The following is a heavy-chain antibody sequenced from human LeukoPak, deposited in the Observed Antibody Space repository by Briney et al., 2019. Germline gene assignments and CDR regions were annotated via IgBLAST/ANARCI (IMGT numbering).Heavy chain of an antibody. CDR3: AKERGYTSGLGTLDY. D-gene: IGHD6-19*01. V-gene: IGHV3-23*01. J-gene: IGHJ4*02. CDR2: ISGSGGST. Sequence: GRTLRLSCAASGFTFSNYAMSWVRQVPGKGLEWVSTISGSGGSTYYADPLKGRFSISRDNSKNTLFLQMKSPRAEDTAVYYCAKERGYTSGLGTLDYWGQGTLVTVST. CDR1: GFTFSNYA.